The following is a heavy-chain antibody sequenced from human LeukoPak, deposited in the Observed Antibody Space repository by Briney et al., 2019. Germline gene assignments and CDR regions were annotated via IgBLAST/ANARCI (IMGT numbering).Heavy chain of an antibody. CDR3: ARVNYDILTGYYNRNWFDP. J-gene: IGHJ5*02. Sequence: AAVKVSCTASGYTFTSYGISWVRQAPGQGLEWMGWISAYNGNTNYAQKLQGRVTMTTDTSTSTAYMELRSLRSDDTAVYYCARVNYDILTGYYNRNWFDPWGQRTLVTVSS. D-gene: IGHD3-9*01. CDR1: GYTFTSYG. CDR2: ISAYNGNT. V-gene: IGHV1-18*01.